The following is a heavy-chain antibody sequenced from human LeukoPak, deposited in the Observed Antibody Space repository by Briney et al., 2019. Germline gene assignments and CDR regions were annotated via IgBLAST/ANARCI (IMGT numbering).Heavy chain of an antibody. CDR1: GGSFSGYY. D-gene: IGHD3-3*01. Sequence: PSETLSLTCAVHGGSFSGYYWSWIRQPPGKGLEWIGEINHSGSANYNPSLKSRVTLSIDKSKNQFSLNLSSVTAADTAVYYCARARRDSGYYKVDYWGQGTLVTVSS. CDR2: INHSGSA. CDR3: ARARRDSGYYKVDY. J-gene: IGHJ4*02. V-gene: IGHV4-34*01.